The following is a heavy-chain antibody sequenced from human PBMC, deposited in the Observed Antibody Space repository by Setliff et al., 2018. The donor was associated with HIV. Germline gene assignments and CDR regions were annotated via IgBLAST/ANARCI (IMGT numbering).Heavy chain of an antibody. Sequence: SETLSLTCTVSGGSISSDGFYWSWIRQHPGEGLEWIGYISYSGRTYYNPSLKTRVTISVDTSKNQFSLKLNSVTADDTAVSYCARGITYSAYESFGYYFYYRVHGTRVTVSS. D-gene: IGHD5-12*01. V-gene: IGHV4-31*03. CDR3: ARGITYSAYESFGYYFYY. CDR1: GGSISSDGFY. J-gene: IGHJ4*01. CDR2: ISYSGRT.